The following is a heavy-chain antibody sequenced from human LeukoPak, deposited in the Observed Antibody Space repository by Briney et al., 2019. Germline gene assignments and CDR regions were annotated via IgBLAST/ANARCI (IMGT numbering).Heavy chain of an antibody. V-gene: IGHV1-8*01. CDR3: ARAWGSYGSYGMDV. J-gene: IGHJ6*02. CDR1: GYTFTSYD. CDR2: MNPNSGNT. Sequence: GASVNVSCKASGYTFTSYDINWVRQAPGQGLEWMGWMNPNSGNTGYAQKFQGRVTMTRNTSISTAYMELSSLRSEDTAVYYCARAWGSYGSYGMDVWGQGTTVTVSS. D-gene: IGHD5-18*01.